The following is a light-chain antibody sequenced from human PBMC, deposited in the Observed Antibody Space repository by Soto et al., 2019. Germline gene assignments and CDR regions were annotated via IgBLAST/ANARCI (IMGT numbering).Light chain of an antibody. V-gene: IGKV1-39*01. CDR2: AAS. Sequence: DIQMTQSPSSLSASVGDRVTITCRASQSIISYLNWYQQKPGKAPKLLIYAASSLQSGVPSRFSGSGSGTDFTLTISSLQPEDFATYYCQQSYSTLRRTFGQGTKVDIK. CDR3: QQSYSTLRRT. CDR1: QSIISY. J-gene: IGKJ1*01.